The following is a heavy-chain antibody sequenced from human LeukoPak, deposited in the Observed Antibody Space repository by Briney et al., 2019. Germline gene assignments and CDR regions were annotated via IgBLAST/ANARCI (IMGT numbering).Heavy chain of an antibody. Sequence: ETLSLTCAVYGGSFSGYYWSWIRQPPGKGLEWIGEINHSGSTNYNPSLTSGVTISVDTSKNQFSLKLSSVTAADTAVYYCARGKYYYDSSGYYKNYFDYWGQGTLVTVSS. J-gene: IGHJ4*02. CDR3: ARGKYYYDSSGYYKNYFDY. CDR2: INHSGST. V-gene: IGHV4-34*01. D-gene: IGHD3-22*01. CDR1: GGSFSGYY.